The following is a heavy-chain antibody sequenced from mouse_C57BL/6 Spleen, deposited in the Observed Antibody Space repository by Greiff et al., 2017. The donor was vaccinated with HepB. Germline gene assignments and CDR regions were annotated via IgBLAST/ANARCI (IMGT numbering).Heavy chain of an antibody. CDR1: GYSITSGYY. Sequence: EVQLVESGPGLVKPSQSLSLTCSVTGYSITSGYYWNWIRQFPGNKLEWMGYISYDGSNNYNPSLKNRISITRDTSKNQFFLKLNSVTTEDTATYYCAREDYDWFAYWGQGTLVTVSA. D-gene: IGHD2-4*01. V-gene: IGHV3-6*01. CDR2: ISYDGSN. CDR3: AREDYDWFAY. J-gene: IGHJ3*01.